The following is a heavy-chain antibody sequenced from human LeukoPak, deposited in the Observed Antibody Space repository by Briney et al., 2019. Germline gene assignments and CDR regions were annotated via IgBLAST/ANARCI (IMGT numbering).Heavy chain of an antibody. D-gene: IGHD3-22*01. J-gene: IGHJ4*02. CDR1: GGSFSGYY. CDR3: ARVRVEDSSAYRPFDS. V-gene: IGHV4-34*01. Sequence: TSETLSLTCAVYGGSFSGYYWSWIRQPPGKGLEWIGEINHSGSTNYNPSLKSRVTISVDTSKNQFSLKLSSVTAADTAVYYCARVRVEDSSAYRPFDSWGQGTLVTVSS. CDR2: INHSGST.